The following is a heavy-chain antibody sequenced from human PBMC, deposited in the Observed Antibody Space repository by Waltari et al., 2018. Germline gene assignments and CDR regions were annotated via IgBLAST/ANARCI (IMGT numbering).Heavy chain of an antibody. D-gene: IGHD3-10*01. CDR2: IYYSGST. Sequence: QLQLQESGPGLVKPSETLSLTCTVSGGSISSSSYYWGWIRQPPGKGLEWIGSIYYSGSTYYNPSLKSRVTISVDTSRNQFSLKLSSVTAADTAVYYCARRGVIDWFDPWGQGTLVTVSS. J-gene: IGHJ5*02. V-gene: IGHV4-39*01. CDR1: GGSISSSSYY. CDR3: ARRGVIDWFDP.